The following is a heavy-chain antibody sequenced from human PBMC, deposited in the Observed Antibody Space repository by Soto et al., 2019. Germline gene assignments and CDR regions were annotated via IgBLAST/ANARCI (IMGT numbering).Heavy chain of an antibody. CDR3: ARDRDGYNSADY. CDR1: GFTFSSYS. J-gene: IGHJ4*02. Sequence: PGGSLRLSCAASGFTFSSYSMNWVRQAPGKGLEWVSSISSSSSYIYYADSVKGRFTISRDNAKNSLYLQMNSLRAEDTAVYYCARDRDGYNSADYWGQGTLVTVSS. CDR2: ISSSSSYI. V-gene: IGHV3-21*01. D-gene: IGHD5-12*01.